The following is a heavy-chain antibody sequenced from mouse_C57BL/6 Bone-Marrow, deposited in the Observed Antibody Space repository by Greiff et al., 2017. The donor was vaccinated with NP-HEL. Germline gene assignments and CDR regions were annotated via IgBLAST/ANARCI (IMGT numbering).Heavy chain of an antibody. Sequence: QGQVQQPGAELVMPGASVKLSCKASGYTFTSYWMHWVKQRPGQGLEWIGEIDPSDSYTNYNQKFKGKSTLTVDKSSSTAYMQLSSLTSEDSAVYYCTSIPSNYPYYFDYWDQGTTLPVSS. V-gene: IGHV1-69*01. CDR3: TSIPSNYPYYFDY. J-gene: IGHJ2*01. CDR2: IDPSDSYT. D-gene: IGHD2-5*01. CDR1: GYTFTSYW.